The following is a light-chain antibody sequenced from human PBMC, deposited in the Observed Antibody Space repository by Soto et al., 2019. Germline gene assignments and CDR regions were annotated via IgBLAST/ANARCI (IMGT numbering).Light chain of an antibody. J-gene: IGKJ1*01. CDR1: QSISDT. CDR2: GAS. Sequence: IFMTQSPTTLSASPRGIDTFSRKLSQSISDTLAWYQQKPGQAPRLLIHGASTRAPGFPARFSGSGSGTDFTLTISSLQSEDFAVYYCQQYDNWPWTFGQGTKVEIK. V-gene: IGKV3-15*01. CDR3: QQYDNWPWT.